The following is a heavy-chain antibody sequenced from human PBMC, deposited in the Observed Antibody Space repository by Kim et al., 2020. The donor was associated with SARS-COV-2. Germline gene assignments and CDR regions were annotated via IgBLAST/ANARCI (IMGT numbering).Heavy chain of an antibody. CDR3: AKEANIAALKGWFDS. J-gene: IGHJ5*01. CDR2: ISYDGSNK. Sequence: GGSLRLSCAASGFTFSSYGMHWVRQAPGKGLEWVAVISYDGSNKYYADSVKGRFTISRDNSKNTLYLQMNSLRAEDTAVYYCAKEANIAALKGWFDSWGQGTLVTVSS. CDR1: GFTFSSYG. D-gene: IGHD6-13*01. V-gene: IGHV3-30*18.